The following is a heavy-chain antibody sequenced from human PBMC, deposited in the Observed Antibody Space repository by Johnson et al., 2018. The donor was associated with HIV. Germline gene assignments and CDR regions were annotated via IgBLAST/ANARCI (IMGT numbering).Heavy chain of an antibody. D-gene: IGHD4-11*01. V-gene: IGHV3-30*04. J-gene: IGHJ3*01. CDR1: GFTFSSYA. CDR3: AKETRDSRSAFDV. Sequence: QVQLVESGGGVVQPGRSLRLSCAASGFTFSSYAMHWVRQAPGKGLEWVAVISYDGSNKYSADFVKGRFTISRDTSKKSVFLQMNNLRPEDTAVYYCAKETRDSRSAFDVWGQGTLVTVSS. CDR2: ISYDGSNK.